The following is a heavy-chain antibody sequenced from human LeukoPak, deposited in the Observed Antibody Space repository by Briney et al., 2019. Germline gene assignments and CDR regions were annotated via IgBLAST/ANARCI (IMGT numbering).Heavy chain of an antibody. CDR3: AREADSGGAVPADSWGRGWLDP. D-gene: IGHD2-2*01. CDR1: GGSISSHY. CDR2: IDYSGAT. V-gene: IGHV4-59*11. J-gene: IGHJ5*02. Sequence: SETLSPTCSVSGGSISSHYWIWIRQPPGKGLEWLGAIDYSGATIYNPSLEGRVTLTVDTSKNHFSLNLSSVTAADTAVYYCAREADSGGAVPADSWGRGWLDPLGQGTLVTVSS.